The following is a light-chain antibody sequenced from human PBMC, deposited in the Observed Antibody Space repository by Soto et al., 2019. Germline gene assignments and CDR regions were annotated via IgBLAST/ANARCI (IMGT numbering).Light chain of an antibody. Sequence: DIQLTQSPSFLSASVGDRVTITCRASQGISSYLAWYQQKPGKAPKLLIYAASTLQSGVPSRFSGSGSGTEFTLTISSLQPEDFAVYYCQQRRSWPPTITFGQGTRLEIK. CDR3: QQRRSWPPTIT. J-gene: IGKJ5*01. CDR1: QGISSY. V-gene: IGKV1-9*01. CDR2: AAS.